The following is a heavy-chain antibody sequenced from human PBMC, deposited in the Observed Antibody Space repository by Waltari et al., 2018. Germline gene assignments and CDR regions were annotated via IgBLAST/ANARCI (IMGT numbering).Heavy chain of an antibody. J-gene: IGHJ4*02. CDR1: GGSISSSY. CDR2: IYYSGST. V-gene: IGHV4-59*01. D-gene: IGHD6-13*01. CDR3: ARGYSSSWPDY. Sequence: QVQLQESGPGLVKPSATLSLTCTVPGGSISSSYWSWIRQPPGKGLEWIGYIYYSGSTNYNPSLKSRVTISVDTSKNQFSLKLSSVTAADTAVYYCARGYSSSWPDYWGQGTLVTVSS.